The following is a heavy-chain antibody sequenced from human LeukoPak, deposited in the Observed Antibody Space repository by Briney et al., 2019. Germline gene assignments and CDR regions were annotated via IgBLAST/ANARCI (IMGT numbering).Heavy chain of an antibody. CDR2: ISWNSGSI. Sequence: GGSLRLSCAASGFTFDDYAMHWVRQAPGKGLEWVSGISWNSGSIGYADSVKGRFTISRDNANNSLYLQMNSLRAEDTALYYCAKAYGSGPRDYYGMDVWGQGTTVTVSS. CDR3: AKAYGSGPRDYYGMDV. CDR1: GFTFDDYA. J-gene: IGHJ6*02. V-gene: IGHV3-9*01. D-gene: IGHD3-10*01.